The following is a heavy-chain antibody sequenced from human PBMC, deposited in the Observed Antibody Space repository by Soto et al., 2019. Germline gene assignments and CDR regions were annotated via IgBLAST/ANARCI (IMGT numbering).Heavy chain of an antibody. CDR3: ARSIVVVTALDY. D-gene: IGHD2-21*02. CDR2: INAGNGNT. CDR1: GITFTTYA. V-gene: IGHV1-3*01. J-gene: IGHJ4*02. Sequence: GASVKVSCKASGITFTTYAIHWVRQAPGQGLEWMGWINAGNGNTRYSQKFQGRVTITRDTSASTAYMELSSLRSEDTAVYYCARSIVVVTALDYWGQGTLVTVSS.